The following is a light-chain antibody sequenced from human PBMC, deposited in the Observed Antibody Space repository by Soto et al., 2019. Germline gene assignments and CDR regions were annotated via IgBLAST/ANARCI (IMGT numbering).Light chain of an antibody. CDR3: LQYAPASPWT. V-gene: IGKV1-5*03. J-gene: IGKJ1*01. CDR1: QSIGQW. CDR2: KAS. Sequence: DVQMTQSPSTLSASIGDRVTITCRASQSIGQWLAWFQQKPGKAPKVLIYKASALQTGVPSRFSASGSGTEFTLTISSLHPASFADYPCLQYAPASPWTFGQGTNVEV.